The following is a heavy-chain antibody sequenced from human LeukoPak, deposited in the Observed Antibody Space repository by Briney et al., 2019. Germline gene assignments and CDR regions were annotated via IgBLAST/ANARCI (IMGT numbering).Heavy chain of an antibody. CDR2: IYGFGNT. J-gene: IGHJ1*01. CDR3: AGRGQRYFRD. Sequence: SDTLSLTCTVSGDSISSDYWSWIRQPTGKGLEWIGYIYGFGNTDYNPSLMRRVTISLDTSKKQLSLNLTSVTAADTAVYYCAGRGQRYFRDWGQGTLVTVSS. CDR1: GDSISSDY. V-gene: IGHV4-59*08.